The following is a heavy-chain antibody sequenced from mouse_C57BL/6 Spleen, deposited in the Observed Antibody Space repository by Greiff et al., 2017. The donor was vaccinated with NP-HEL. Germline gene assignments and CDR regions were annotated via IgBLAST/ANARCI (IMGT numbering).Heavy chain of an antibody. CDR1: GYTFTSYW. CDR3: ARGGSRGYFDV. D-gene: IGHD1-1*02. J-gene: IGHJ1*03. V-gene: IGHV1-52*01. Sequence: QVQLQQSGAELVRPGSSVKLSCKASGYTFTSYWMHWVKQRPIQGLEWIGNIDPSDSETHYNQKFKDKATLTVDKSSSTAYMQLSSLTSEDSAVYYCARGGSRGYFDVWGTGTTVTVSS. CDR2: IDPSDSET.